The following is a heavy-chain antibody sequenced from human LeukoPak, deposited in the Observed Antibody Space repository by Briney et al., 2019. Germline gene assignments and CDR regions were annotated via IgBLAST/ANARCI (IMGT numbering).Heavy chain of an antibody. J-gene: IGHJ3*02. V-gene: IGHV3-66*01. Sequence: GGSLRLSCAASGFTVSSNYMGWVRQAPGKGLEWVSVIYSGGSTYYADSVKGRFTISRDNSKNTLYLQMNSLRAEDTAVYYCARDYHSSGFDAFDIWGQGTMVTVSS. CDR2: IYSGGST. CDR3: ARDYHSSGFDAFDI. D-gene: IGHD3-22*01. CDR1: GFTVSSNY.